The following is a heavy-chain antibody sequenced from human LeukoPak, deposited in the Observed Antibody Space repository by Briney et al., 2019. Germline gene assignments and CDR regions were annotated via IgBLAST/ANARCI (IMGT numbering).Heavy chain of an antibody. CDR3: ARGGPVLRYFDWLSTFDY. J-gene: IGHJ4*02. V-gene: IGHV3-48*04. Sequence: GGSLRLSCAASGFTFSSYSMNWVRQAPGKGLEWVSYISSSSSTIYYADSVKGRFTISRDNAKNSLYLQMNSLKAEDTAVYYCARGGPVLRYFDWLSTFDYWGQGTLVTVSS. CDR1: GFTFSSYS. D-gene: IGHD3-9*01. CDR2: ISSSSSTI.